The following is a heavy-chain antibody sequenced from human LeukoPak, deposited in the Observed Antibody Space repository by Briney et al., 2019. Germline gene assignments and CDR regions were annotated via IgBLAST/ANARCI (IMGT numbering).Heavy chain of an antibody. CDR1: GYTFTSYY. J-gene: IGHJ5*02. CDR2: INPSGGST. Sequence: ASVKVSCKASGYTFTSYYMHWVRQAPGQGLEGMGIINPSGGSTSYAQKFQGRVTMTRDTSTSTVYMELSSLRSEGTAVYYCARGVDIVVVPAAIHPWGQGTLVTVSS. D-gene: IGHD2-2*03. V-gene: IGHV1-46*03. CDR3: ARGVDIVVVPAAIHP.